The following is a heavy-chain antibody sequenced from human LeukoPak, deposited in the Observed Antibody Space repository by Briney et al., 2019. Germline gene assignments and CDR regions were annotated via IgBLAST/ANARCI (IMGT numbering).Heavy chain of an antibody. V-gene: IGHV4-39*01. CDR3: ARHNPGYSYGPFDY. CDR2: IYYSGST. J-gene: IGHJ4*02. CDR1: GSISGTHY. Sequence: SETLSLTCGSISGTHYWGWIRQPPGYGLESIGRIYYSGSTYYNPSLKSRVAISVDTSRSQISLKLSSVTAADTAVYYCARHNPGYSYGPFDYWGQGTLVTVSS. D-gene: IGHD5-18*01.